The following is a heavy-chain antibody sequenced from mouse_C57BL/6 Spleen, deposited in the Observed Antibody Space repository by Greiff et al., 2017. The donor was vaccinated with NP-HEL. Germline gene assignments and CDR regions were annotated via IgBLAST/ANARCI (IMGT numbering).Heavy chain of an antibody. V-gene: IGHV1-59*01. CDR3: ARVTAQATWDYAMDY. J-gene: IGHJ4*01. CDR1: GYTFTSYW. D-gene: IGHD3-2*02. CDR2: IDPSDSYT. Sequence: QVQLQQPGAELVRPGTSVKLSCKASGYTFTSYWMHWVKQRPGQGLEWIGVIDPSDSYTNYNQKFKGKATLTVDTSSSTAYMQLSSLTSEDSAVYYCARVTAQATWDYAMDYWGQGTSVTVSS.